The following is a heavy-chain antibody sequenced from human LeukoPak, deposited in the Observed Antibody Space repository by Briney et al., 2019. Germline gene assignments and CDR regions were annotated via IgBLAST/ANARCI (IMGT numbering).Heavy chain of an antibody. J-gene: IGHJ4*02. CDR2: IYYSGST. CDR3: ARLLNRAFDY. D-gene: IGHD2/OR15-2a*01. V-gene: IGHV4-30-4*01. CDR1: GGSISSGDYY. Sequence: SETLSLTCTVSGGSISSGDYYWSWIRQPPGKGLEWIGYIYYSGSTYYNPSLKSRVTISVDESNNRFSLKLNSVAAADTAVYYCARLLNRAFDYWGQGTLVTVSS.